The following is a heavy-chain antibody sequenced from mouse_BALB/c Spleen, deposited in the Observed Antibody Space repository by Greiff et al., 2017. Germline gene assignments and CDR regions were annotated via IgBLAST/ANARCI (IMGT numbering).Heavy chain of an antibody. J-gene: IGHJ3*01. Sequence: VQLQQSGPELVKPGASVKISCKATGYTFSSYWIEWVKQRPGHGLEWIGEILPGSGSTNYNEKFKGKATFTADTSSNTAYMQLSSLTSEDSAVYYCARRGYYGPFAYWGQGTLVTVSA. CDR1: GYTFSSYW. D-gene: IGHD1-2*01. CDR2: ILPGSGST. CDR3: ARRGYYGPFAY. V-gene: IGHV1-9*01.